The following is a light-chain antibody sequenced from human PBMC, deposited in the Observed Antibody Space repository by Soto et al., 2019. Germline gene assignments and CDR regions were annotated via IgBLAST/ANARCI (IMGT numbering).Light chain of an antibody. CDR1: SGRIASNY. CDR2: EDN. Sequence: NFMLTQPHSVSESPGKTVTISCTRSSGRIASNYVQWYQQRPGSAPTTVIYEDNQRPSGVPDRFSGSIDSSSNSASLTISGLKTEDEADYYCQSYDSSNRWVFGGGTKVTVL. V-gene: IGLV6-57*03. CDR3: QSYDSSNRWV. J-gene: IGLJ3*02.